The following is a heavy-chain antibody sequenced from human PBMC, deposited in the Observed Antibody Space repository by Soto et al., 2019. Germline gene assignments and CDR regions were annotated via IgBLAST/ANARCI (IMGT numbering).Heavy chain of an antibody. CDR2: IIPIFGTA. CDR3: ARGRYSGYDGLDY. Sequence: SVNVSCKSSGGTFSSYSISWVRQAPGQGLEWMGGIIPIFGTANYAQKFQGRVTITADESTSTAYMELSSLRSEDTAVYYCARGRYSGYDGLDYWGQGTLVTVSS. V-gene: IGHV1-69*13. J-gene: IGHJ4*02. CDR1: GGTFSSYS. D-gene: IGHD5-12*01.